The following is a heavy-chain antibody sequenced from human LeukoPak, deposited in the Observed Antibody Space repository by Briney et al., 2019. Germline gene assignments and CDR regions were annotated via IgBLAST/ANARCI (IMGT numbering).Heavy chain of an antibody. J-gene: IGHJ4*02. CDR1: GFTFSTYS. CDR3: AREFGGSASGAGY. CDR2: IISSSSYI. D-gene: IGHD3-10*01. V-gene: IGHV3-21*01. Sequence: GGSLRLSCAASGFTFSTYSMNWVRQAPGKGLEWVSSIISSSSYIYYADSVKGRFTVSRDNAKNSLYLQMNSLRAEDTAVYYCAREFGGSASGAGYWGQGTLVTVSS.